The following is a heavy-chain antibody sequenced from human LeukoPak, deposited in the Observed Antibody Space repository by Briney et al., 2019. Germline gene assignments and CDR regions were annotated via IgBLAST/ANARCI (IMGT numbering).Heavy chain of an antibody. CDR2: ISHDGRNQ. V-gene: IGHV3-30*04. CDR1: GFTFSGYA. Sequence: PGGSLRLSCAASGFTFSGYAMHWVRQAPGKGLEWVAAISHDGRNQLYADAVRGRFTISRDNSKSTLFLQMKSLRAEDTALYYCARGTLKAAATDFDYWGQGTLVTVSS. D-gene: IGHD6-13*01. J-gene: IGHJ4*02. CDR3: ARGTLKAAATDFDY.